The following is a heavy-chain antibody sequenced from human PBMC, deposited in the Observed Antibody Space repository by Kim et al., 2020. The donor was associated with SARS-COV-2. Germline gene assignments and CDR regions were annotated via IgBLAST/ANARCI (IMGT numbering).Heavy chain of an antibody. V-gene: IGHV4-59*12. J-gene: IGHJ4*02. CDR2: IKYRGSP. D-gene: IGHD3-22*01. CDR1: GVSIGTDY. Sequence: SETLSLTCTVSGVSIGTDYWSWIRQPPGKGLEWIGYIKYRGSPNNNPSHKSRFTISLVTYKDQFSLKLNSVTAADTAFYYCARNYYDSSGFLDVDYWGQGTLVTVSS. CDR3: ARNYYDSSGFLDVDY.